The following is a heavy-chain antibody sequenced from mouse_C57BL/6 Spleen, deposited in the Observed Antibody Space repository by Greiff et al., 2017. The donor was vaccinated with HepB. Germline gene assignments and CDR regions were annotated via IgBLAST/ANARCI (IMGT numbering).Heavy chain of an antibody. Sequence: EVKLMESGGGLVKPGGSLKLSCAASGFTFSDYGMHWVRQAPEKGLEWVAYISSGSSTIYYADTVKGRFTISRDNAKNTLFLQMTSLRSEDTAMYYCARGAYGPPYFDVWGTGTTVTVSS. CDR2: ISSGSSTI. V-gene: IGHV5-17*01. CDR3: ARGAYGPPYFDV. J-gene: IGHJ1*03. D-gene: IGHD1-1*02. CDR1: GFTFSDYG.